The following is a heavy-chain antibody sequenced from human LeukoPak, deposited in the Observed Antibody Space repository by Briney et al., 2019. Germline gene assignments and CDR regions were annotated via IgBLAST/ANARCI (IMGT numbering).Heavy chain of an antibody. V-gene: IGHV4-4*09. Sequence: PSGTLSLTCTVSGGSISSDYWSWIRQPPGKGLEWIGYIYTSGSTNYNPSRKSRVTISVNTSKNQFSLKLSSVTAADTAVYHCARHKPDFPPYFDYWGQGTLVTVSS. J-gene: IGHJ4*02. CDR2: IYTSGST. D-gene: IGHD3/OR15-3a*01. CDR3: ARHKPDFPPYFDY. CDR1: GGSISSDY.